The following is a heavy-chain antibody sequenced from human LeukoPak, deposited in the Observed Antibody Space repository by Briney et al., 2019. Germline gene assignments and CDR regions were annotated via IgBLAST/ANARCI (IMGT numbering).Heavy chain of an antibody. Sequence: ASVKVSCKASGYTFTGYYMHWVRQAPGQGLEWMGWINPNSGGTNYAQKFQGRVTMTRDTSISTAYMELSRLRSDDTAVYYCARVKVRYFDWLGFGYWGQGTLVTVSS. CDR3: ARVKVRYFDWLGFGY. CDR1: GYTFTGYY. CDR2: INPNSGGT. J-gene: IGHJ4*02. D-gene: IGHD3-9*01. V-gene: IGHV1-2*02.